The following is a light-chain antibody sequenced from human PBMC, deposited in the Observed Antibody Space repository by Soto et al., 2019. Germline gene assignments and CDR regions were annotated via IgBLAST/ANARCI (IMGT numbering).Light chain of an antibody. CDR2: WAS. CDR1: QSILYSSYNKTY. V-gene: IGKV4-1*01. Sequence: DIVMTQSPESVAVSLGERATINCKSSQSILYSSYNKTYLNWYQQKPGHPPKLLISWASTRESGVSDRFSGSGSRTDFTHTISSLQAEDVAVYYCQQYYSTPYTFGQGTKLEIK. CDR3: QQYYSTPYT. J-gene: IGKJ2*01.